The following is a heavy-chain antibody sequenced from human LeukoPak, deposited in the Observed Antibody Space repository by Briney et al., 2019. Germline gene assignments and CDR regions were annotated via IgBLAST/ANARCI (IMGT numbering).Heavy chain of an antibody. CDR3: ARDSRNCGGDCYYDY. J-gene: IGHJ4*02. V-gene: IGHV1-69*04. Sequence: ASVKVSCKASGGTFSRYTISWVRQAPGQGLEWMGRIIPILGIANYAQKFQGRVTITADKSTSTAYMELSSLRSEDTAVYYCARDSRNCGGDCYYDYWGQGTLVTVSS. CDR1: GGTFSRYT. D-gene: IGHD2-21*02. CDR2: IIPILGIA.